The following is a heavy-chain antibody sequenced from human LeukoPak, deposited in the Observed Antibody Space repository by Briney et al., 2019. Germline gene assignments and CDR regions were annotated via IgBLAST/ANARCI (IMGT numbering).Heavy chain of an antibody. J-gene: IGHJ4*02. D-gene: IGHD6-19*01. Sequence: GGSLRLSCAASGFTFSSYWMYWVRQAPGKGLVWVSRINSDGSSTNYADTVKGRFTISRDNAKNTVYLQMNSLRAEDTAVYYCARREAGTIDYWGKGTLVTVSS. CDR2: INSDGSST. CDR1: GFTFSSYW. V-gene: IGHV3-74*01. CDR3: ARREAGTIDY.